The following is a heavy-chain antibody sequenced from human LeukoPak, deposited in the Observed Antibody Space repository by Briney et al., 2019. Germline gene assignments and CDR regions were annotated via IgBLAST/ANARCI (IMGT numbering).Heavy chain of an antibody. Sequence: GGSLRLSCAASGFTVSSNYMSWVRQAPGKGLEWVSVIYSGGSTYYADSVKGRFTISRDNSKDTLSLQMNSLRAEDTAVYYCARILAARSRCMDVWGQGTTVTVSS. J-gene: IGHJ6*02. CDR1: GFTVSSNY. CDR3: ARILAARSRCMDV. CDR2: IYSGGST. V-gene: IGHV3-66*01. D-gene: IGHD6-6*01.